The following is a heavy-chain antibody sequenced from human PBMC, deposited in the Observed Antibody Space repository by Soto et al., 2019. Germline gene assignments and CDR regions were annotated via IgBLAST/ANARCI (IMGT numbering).Heavy chain of an antibody. D-gene: IGHD1-7*01. Sequence: GGSLRLSCSASGFTLSSYAMHWVRQAPGKGLEYVSAISSNGGSTYYADSVKGRFTISRDRSKNTLYLQMSSLKAEDTALYYCAKNQERELPRVIDFWGQGTLVTVSS. CDR1: GFTLSSYA. V-gene: IGHV3-64D*06. J-gene: IGHJ4*02. CDR3: AKNQERELPRVIDF. CDR2: ISSNGGST.